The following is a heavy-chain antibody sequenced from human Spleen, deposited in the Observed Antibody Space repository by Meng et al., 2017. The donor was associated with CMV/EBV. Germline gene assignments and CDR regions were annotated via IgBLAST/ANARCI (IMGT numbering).Heavy chain of an antibody. CDR3: AKPPRNYNSNWYTYSFAY. CDR2: IGQDGIEK. V-gene: IGHV3-7*03. J-gene: IGHJ4*02. Sequence: GGSLRLSCAASGFTFSTYWMSWVRQSPGKGLEWVANIGQDGIEKYYVDSVKGRFTISRDNAKSSLFLQMNSLRAEDTAVYYCAKPPRNYNSNWYTYSFAYWGQGTLVTVSS. CDR1: GFTFSTYW. D-gene: IGHD1-7*01.